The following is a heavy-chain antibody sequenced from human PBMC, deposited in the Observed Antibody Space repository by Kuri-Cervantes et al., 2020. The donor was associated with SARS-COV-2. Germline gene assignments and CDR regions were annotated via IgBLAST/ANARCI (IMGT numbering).Heavy chain of an antibody. V-gene: IGHV1-18*01. CDR1: GYTFTSYG. CDR2: INPSGGST. Sequence: ASVKVSCKASGYTFTSYGISWVRQAPGQGLEWMGIINPSGGSTSYAQKFQGRVTMTTDTSTSTAYMELRSLRSDDTAVYYCARSNYYDSSGYYYVGYANWFDPWGQGTLVTVSS. D-gene: IGHD3-22*01. J-gene: IGHJ5*02. CDR3: ARSNYYDSSGYYYVGYANWFDP.